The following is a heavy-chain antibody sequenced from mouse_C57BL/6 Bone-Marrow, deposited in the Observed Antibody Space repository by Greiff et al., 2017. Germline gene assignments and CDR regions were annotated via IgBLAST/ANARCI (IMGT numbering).Heavy chain of an antibody. CDR1: GYTFTSYW. J-gene: IGHJ3*01. D-gene: IGHD2-4*01. Sequence: QVQLQQPGAELVRPGTSVKLSCKASGYTFTSYWMHWVKQRPGQGLEWIGVIDPSDSYTNYNQKFKGKDTLTVDTSSSTAYMQLSSLTSEDSAVYYCARRPYDYDSWFAYWGQGTLVTVSA. V-gene: IGHV1-59*01. CDR2: IDPSDSYT. CDR3: ARRPYDYDSWFAY.